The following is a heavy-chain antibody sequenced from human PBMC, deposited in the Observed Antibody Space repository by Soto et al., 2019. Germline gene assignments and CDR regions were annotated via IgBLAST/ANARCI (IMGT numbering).Heavy chain of an antibody. V-gene: IGHV3-23*01. Sequence: PGGSLRLSCAASGFTFSNYGMSWVRRAPGKGLEWVSAISLGDDSTHYADSVKGRFTISRDNSKNTLYLQMNSLRAEDTALYYCAKELMSQFFDFWGQGTLATVPS. CDR2: ISLGDDST. CDR1: GFTFSNYG. J-gene: IGHJ4*02. CDR3: AKELMSQFFDF.